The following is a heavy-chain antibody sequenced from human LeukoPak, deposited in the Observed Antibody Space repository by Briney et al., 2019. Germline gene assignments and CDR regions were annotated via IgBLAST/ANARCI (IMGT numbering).Heavy chain of an antibody. V-gene: IGHV3-53*01. D-gene: IGHD2/OR15-2a*01. Sequence: GGSLILSCAASGFTVSNNYMSWVRQAPGKGLEWVSVTDTGGRTYYADSVKGRFTISRDNSRNTVDLQMNSLRVDDTAVYYCARDQNLWGQGTLVTVSS. CDR1: GFTVSNNY. J-gene: IGHJ4*02. CDR3: ARDQNL. CDR2: TDTGGRT.